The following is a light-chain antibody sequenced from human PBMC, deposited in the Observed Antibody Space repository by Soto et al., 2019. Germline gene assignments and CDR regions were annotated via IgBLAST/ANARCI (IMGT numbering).Light chain of an antibody. V-gene: IGKV3D-15*01. CDR3: QQNNNWWT. CDR1: QSISNN. J-gene: IGKJ1*01. Sequence: EIVMTQSPATLSVSPGERATLSCRASQSISNNLAWYHQRPGQAPRLLIYGASTRATGIPARFSGSGSGTELTLTNSSLQYEDVAVYYCQQNNNWWTFGQGTRVEIK. CDR2: GAS.